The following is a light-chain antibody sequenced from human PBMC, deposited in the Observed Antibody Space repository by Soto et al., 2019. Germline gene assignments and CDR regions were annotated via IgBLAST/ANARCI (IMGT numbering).Light chain of an antibody. V-gene: IGLV2-23*02. CDR3: FSDASSNV. CDR1: SSDVGTYNL. CDR2: EVS. J-gene: IGLJ1*01. Sequence: QSALTQPASVSGSPGQSITISCTGTSSDVGTYNLVSWYQHHPGKAPKLLIYEVSKRPSGVSNRFSGSKSGNTASLTISGLQAEDEADYYCFSDASSNVFGTGTKLTVL.